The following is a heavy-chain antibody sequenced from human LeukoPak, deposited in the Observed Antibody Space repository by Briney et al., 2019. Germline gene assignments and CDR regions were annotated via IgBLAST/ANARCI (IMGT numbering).Heavy chain of an antibody. V-gene: IGHV3-30*04. CDR2: ISNDGSKK. Sequence: GGSLRLPCAASGFTFSSYAMHWVRQAPGKGLDWVAVISNDGSKKYYADSVKGRFTISRDNSKNTLSLQVSSLRTEDTAVYYCAKDRYSYAFEYSDSWGQGTLVTVSS. CDR3: AKDRYSYAFEYSDS. CDR1: GFTFSSYA. J-gene: IGHJ4*02. D-gene: IGHD5-18*01.